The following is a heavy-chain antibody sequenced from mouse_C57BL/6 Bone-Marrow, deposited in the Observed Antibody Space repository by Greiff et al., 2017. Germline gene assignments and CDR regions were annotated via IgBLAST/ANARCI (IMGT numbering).Heavy chain of an antibody. V-gene: IGHV1-55*01. CDR1: GYTFTSYW. Sequence: QVQLQQPGAELVKPGASVKMSCKASGYTFTSYWITWVKQRPGQGLEWIGDIYPGSGSTNYNEKFNSKATLTVDTSSSTAYMQLSSLTSEDSAVYYCAILLRRFYYAMDYWGQGTSVTVSS. CDR3: AILLRRFYYAMDY. J-gene: IGHJ4*01. D-gene: IGHD1-1*01. CDR2: IYPGSGST.